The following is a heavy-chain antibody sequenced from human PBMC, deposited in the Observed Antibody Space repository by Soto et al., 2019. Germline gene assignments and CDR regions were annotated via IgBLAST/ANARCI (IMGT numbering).Heavy chain of an antibody. CDR3: ERGSRWFAP. CDR2: INHSGNT. CDR1: GVSFSGYY. J-gene: IGHJ5*02. V-gene: IGHV4-34*01. Sequence: QVQLQQWGAGLLKPSETLSLTCAVYGVSFSGYYWSWIRQPPGKGLEWIGEINHSGNTNYNPSLRSRVTITVNTSKNQFSLKLSSVTAADTAVYYCERGSRWFAPWVQGTLVTVSS.